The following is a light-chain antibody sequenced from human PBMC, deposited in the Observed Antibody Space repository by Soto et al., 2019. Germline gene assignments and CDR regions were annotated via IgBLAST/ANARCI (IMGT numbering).Light chain of an antibody. CDR1: LSVSVY. CDR2: DAY. CDR3: HQRQYWPPIN. V-gene: IGKV3-11*01. Sequence: LTDSPGALALSPWRGGTLSCITSLSVSVYLDWYQKKPGQAPRLLISDAYTRATGIPPRFSGSGSGTDFTLTISSLRPEDFAVYYCHQRQYWPPINCGQGTRRELK. J-gene: IGKJ5*01.